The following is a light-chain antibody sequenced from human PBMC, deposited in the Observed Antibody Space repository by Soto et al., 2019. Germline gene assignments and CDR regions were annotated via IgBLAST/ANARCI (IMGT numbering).Light chain of an antibody. CDR1: QSISSW. CDR2: EAS. Sequence: DFQMTQSPSTLTASVGDRVTITCRASQSISSWLAWYQQKPGKAPKLLIYEASRLESGVPSRFSGSGSGTEFTLTISSLQPDDFATYYCQQYNSYPLTFGGGTKVDIK. CDR3: QQYNSYPLT. J-gene: IGKJ4*01. V-gene: IGKV1-5*03.